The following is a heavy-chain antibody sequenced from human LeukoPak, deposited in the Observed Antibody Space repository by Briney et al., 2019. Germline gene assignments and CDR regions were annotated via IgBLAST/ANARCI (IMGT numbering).Heavy chain of an antibody. Sequence: SETLSLTCTVSGGSITSYYWSWIRQPPGKGLEWIGYIYYSGSTNYNPSLKSRVTISVDTSKNQFSLKLSSVTAADTAVYYCARVNGRRGYSYGNDYWGQGTLVTVSS. J-gene: IGHJ4*02. CDR3: ARVNGRRGYSYGNDY. D-gene: IGHD5-18*01. V-gene: IGHV4-59*01. CDR2: IYYSGST. CDR1: GGSITSYY.